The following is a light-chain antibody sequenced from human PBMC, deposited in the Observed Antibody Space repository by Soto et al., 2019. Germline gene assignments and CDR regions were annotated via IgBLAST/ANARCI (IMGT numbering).Light chain of an antibody. CDR3: QHYNSYSEA. CDR2: KAS. J-gene: IGKJ1*01. V-gene: IGKV1-5*03. Sequence: DIQMTQSPGARSGSVGEGVTITCRASQTISSWLAWYQQKPGKAPKLLIYKASTLKSGVPSRFSGSGSGTAFTLTISSLQPDDFATYYCQHYNSYSEAFGQGTKVDIK. CDR1: QTISSW.